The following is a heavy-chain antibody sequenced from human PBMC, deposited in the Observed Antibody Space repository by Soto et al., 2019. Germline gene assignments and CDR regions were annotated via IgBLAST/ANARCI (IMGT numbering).Heavy chain of an antibody. V-gene: IGHV4-39*01. CDR1: GGSISSSSYY. J-gene: IGHJ6*02. CDR3: GRGDYGMDV. Sequence: QLQLQESGPGLVKPSETLSLTCTVSGGSISSSSYYWGWIRQPPGKGLEWIGSIYYSGSTYYNPSLXXRXTXXVDTSKHPFCRRLSSVTAADTAVYYCGRGDYGMDVWGQGTTVTVSS. CDR2: IYYSGST.